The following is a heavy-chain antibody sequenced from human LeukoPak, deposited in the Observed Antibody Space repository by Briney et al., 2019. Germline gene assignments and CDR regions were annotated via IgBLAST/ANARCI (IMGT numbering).Heavy chain of an antibody. CDR1: GGSISSGGYY. Sequence: SETLSLTCTVSGGSISSGGYYWSWIRQHPGKGLEWIGYIYYSGSTYYNPSLKSRVTISVDTSKNQFSLKLSSVTAADTAVYYCAGALQDCSGGSCYEGNFDYWGQGTLVTVSS. J-gene: IGHJ4*02. V-gene: IGHV4-31*03. CDR3: AGALQDCSGGSCYEGNFDY. CDR2: IYYSGST. D-gene: IGHD2-15*01.